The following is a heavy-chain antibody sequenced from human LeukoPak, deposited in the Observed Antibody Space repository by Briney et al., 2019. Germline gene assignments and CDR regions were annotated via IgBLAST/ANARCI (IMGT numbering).Heavy chain of an antibody. Sequence: GGSLRLSCAASGFTFSSYAMSWVRQAPGKGLEWVSAISGSGGSTYYADSVKGRFTISRDNSKNTLYLQMNSLRAEDTAVYYCAKDLLEMATHARYYFDYWGQGTLVTVSS. CDR2: ISGSGGST. CDR1: GFTFSSYA. J-gene: IGHJ4*02. V-gene: IGHV3-23*01. D-gene: IGHD5-24*01. CDR3: AKDLLEMATHARYYFDY.